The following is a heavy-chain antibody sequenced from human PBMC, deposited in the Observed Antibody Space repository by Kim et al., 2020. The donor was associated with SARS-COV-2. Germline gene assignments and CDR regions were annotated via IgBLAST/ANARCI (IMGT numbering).Heavy chain of an antibody. D-gene: IGHD6-13*01. Sequence: GGSLRLSCAASGFTFSSYSMNWVRQAPGKGLEWVSYISSSSSTIYYADSVKGRFTISRDNAKNSLYLQMNSLRDEDTAVYYCARVPYSSSWFFEYFQHWGQGTLVTVSS. CDR3: ARVPYSSSWFFEYFQH. V-gene: IGHV3-48*02. CDR1: GFTFSSYS. J-gene: IGHJ1*01. CDR2: ISSSSSTI.